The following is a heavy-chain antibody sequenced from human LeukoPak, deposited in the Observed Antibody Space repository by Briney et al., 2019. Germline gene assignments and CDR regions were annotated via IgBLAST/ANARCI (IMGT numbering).Heavy chain of an antibody. CDR1: GGSISSSSYY. CDR3: ARFPYYYGMDV. Sequence: PSETLSLTCTVSGGSISSSSYYWRWIRQPPGKGLEWIGSIYYSGSTYYNPSLKSRVTISVDTSKNQFSLKLSSVTAADTAVYYCARFPYYYGMDVWGQGTTVTVSS. V-gene: IGHV4-39*01. CDR2: IYYSGST. J-gene: IGHJ6*02.